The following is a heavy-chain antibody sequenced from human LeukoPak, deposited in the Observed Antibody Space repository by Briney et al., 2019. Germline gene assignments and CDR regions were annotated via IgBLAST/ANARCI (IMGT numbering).Heavy chain of an antibody. Sequence: SETLSLTCTVSGGSISNYYWSWSRQPPGRGLEWIGYIYYSGSTNYNPSLKGRVTISVDTSKNQFSLKLSSVTAADTAVYYCATRQQWYPGAFDIWGQGTMVTVSS. J-gene: IGHJ3*02. V-gene: IGHV4-59*01. CDR1: GGSISNYY. CDR2: IYYSGST. CDR3: ATRQQWYPGAFDI. D-gene: IGHD6-19*01.